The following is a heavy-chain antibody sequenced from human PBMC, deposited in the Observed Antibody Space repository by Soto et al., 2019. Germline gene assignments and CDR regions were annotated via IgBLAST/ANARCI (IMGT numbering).Heavy chain of an antibody. CDR1: GYTFTSYD. CDR2: MNPNSGNT. J-gene: IGHJ4*02. Sequence: QVQLVQSGAEVKKPGASVKVSCKASGYTFTSYDINCVRQATGQGLEWMGWMNPNSGNTVYAQKFQGRVTMTRNTSISTAYMELSSLRSEDTAVYYCEITPLRFGEHNYWGQGNLVTVSS. CDR3: EITPLRFGEHNY. V-gene: IGHV1-8*01. D-gene: IGHD3-10*01.